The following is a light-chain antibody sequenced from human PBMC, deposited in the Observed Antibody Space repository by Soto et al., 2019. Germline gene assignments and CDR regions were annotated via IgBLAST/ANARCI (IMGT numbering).Light chain of an antibody. V-gene: IGKV2-29*01. CDR1: QSLLHITGETF. CDR3: QQSYSNPLP. J-gene: IGKJ5*01. CDR2: EVS. Sequence: DIVMTQSPLSLPVTPGEPASISCRSSQSLLHITGETFLFWYLQKPGQSPQLLIYEVSTRVSGVPDRFSGSGSGTDFTLTISGLQPEDFATYYCQQSYSNPLPFGQVTRP.